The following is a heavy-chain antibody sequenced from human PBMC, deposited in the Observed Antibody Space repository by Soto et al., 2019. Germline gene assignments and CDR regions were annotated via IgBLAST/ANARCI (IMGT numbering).Heavy chain of an antibody. D-gene: IGHD3-9*01. Sequence: QVHLVQSGAEMKRAGSSVRVSCKGLGGTISSDAISWVRQAPGRGLEWRGGIIPVIGAPNYGQRFQGRITIASDDSTNTAHMELSSLRPEDTAIYYCPRVQRYDSLTASAPAYGMHVLGQGTTVTVSS. J-gene: IGHJ6*02. V-gene: IGHV1-69*01. CDR2: IIPVIGAP. CDR3: PRVQRYDSLTASAPAYGMHV. CDR1: GGTISSDA.